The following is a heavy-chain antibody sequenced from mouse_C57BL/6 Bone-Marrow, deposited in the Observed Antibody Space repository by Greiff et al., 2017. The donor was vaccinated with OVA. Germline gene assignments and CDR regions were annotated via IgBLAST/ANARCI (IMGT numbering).Heavy chain of an antibody. D-gene: IGHD2-1*01. V-gene: IGHV1-31*01. CDR3: ARGAIYYGTSYAMDY. Sequence: VHVKQSGPELVKPGASVKISCKASGYSFTGYYMHWVKQSHGNILDWIGYIYPYNGVSSYNQKFKGKATLTVDKSSSTAYMQLKSLTSEDSAVYYCARGAIYYGTSYAMDYWGQGTSVTVSS. CDR2: IYPYNGVS. J-gene: IGHJ4*01. CDR1: GYSFTGYY.